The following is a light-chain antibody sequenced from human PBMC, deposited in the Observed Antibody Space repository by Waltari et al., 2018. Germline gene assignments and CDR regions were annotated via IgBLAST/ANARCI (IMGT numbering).Light chain of an antibody. CDR1: SSDVGSYNL. J-gene: IGLJ2*01. Sequence: QSALTQPASVSGSPGQSSTISCTGTSSDVGSYNLVSWYHQHPGKAPKLMIYEGSKRPSGVSNRFSGSKSGNTASLTLSGLQAEDEADYYCCSYAGSSTVVFGGGTKLTVL. CDR3: CSYAGSSTVV. CDR2: EGS. V-gene: IGLV2-23*01.